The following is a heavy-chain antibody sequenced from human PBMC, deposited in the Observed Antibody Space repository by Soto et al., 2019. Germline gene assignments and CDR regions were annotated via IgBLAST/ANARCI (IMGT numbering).Heavy chain of an antibody. J-gene: IGHJ4*02. CDR1: GGSISSSSYY. CDR2: IYYSGST. Sequence: SETLSLTCTVSGGSISSSSYYWGWIRQPPGKGLEWIGSIYYSGSTYYNPSLKSRVTISVDTSKNQFSLKLSSVTAADTAVYYCASLPAYYDFWSGYYTGFDYWGQGTLVTVSS. V-gene: IGHV4-39*01. CDR3: ASLPAYYDFWSGYYTGFDY. D-gene: IGHD3-3*01.